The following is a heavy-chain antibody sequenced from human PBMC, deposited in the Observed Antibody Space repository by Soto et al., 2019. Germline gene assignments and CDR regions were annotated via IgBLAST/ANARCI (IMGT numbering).Heavy chain of an antibody. D-gene: IGHD5-18*01. V-gene: IGHV3-30-3*01. Sequence: GSLRLSCAASGFTFSSYAMHWVRRAPGKGLEWVAVISYDGSNKYYADSVKGRFTISRDNSKNTLYLQMNSLRAEDTAVYYCARAFVDTAMVTDYWGQGTLVTVSS. CDR3: ARAFVDTAMVTDY. CDR2: ISYDGSNK. CDR1: GFTFSSYA. J-gene: IGHJ4*02.